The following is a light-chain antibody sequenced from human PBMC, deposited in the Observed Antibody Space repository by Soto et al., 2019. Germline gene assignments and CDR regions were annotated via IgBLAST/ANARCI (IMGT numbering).Light chain of an antibody. CDR2: DAS. J-gene: IGKJ1*01. CDR3: QQYNSYSWT. CDR1: QSISSW. V-gene: IGKV1-5*01. Sequence: DIQMTQSPSTLSASVGDRVTITCRASQSISSWLAWYQQKPGKAPKLLIYDASSLESGVPSRFSGSASGTEFTLTISSLQPDDFATYYCQQYNSYSWTFGQGTKV.